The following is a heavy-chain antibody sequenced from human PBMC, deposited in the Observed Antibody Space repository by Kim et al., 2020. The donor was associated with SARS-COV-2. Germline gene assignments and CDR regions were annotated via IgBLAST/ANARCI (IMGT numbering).Heavy chain of an antibody. Sequence: GGSLRLSCAASGFNFSDYSLNWVRQAPGKGLEWVASISASTSIYYADSVKGRFAVSRDNAEKFLYLQMNGLRDEDTALYYCSRGYAADYWGQGTRVTVSS. J-gene: IGHJ4*02. CDR3: SRGYAADY. D-gene: IGHD2-2*01. CDR1: GFNFSDYS. V-gene: IGHV3-21*01. CDR2: ISASTSI.